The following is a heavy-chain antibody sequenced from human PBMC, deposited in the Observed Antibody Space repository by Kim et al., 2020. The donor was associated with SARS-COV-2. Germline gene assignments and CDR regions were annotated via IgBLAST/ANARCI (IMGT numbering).Heavy chain of an antibody. J-gene: IGHJ6*02. CDR2: IFYGGDT. D-gene: IGHD2-2*01. CDR3: ARGRVPGV. V-gene: IGHV4-59*02. Sequence: SETLSLTCTVSGGSVTSHYWSWSRQSPGKGLEWIGSIFYGGDTNYNPFLRSRLTISLDTSKNECSLKMSSMTAADTAIYYCARGRVPGVWGQRTTVIVSS. CDR1: GGSVTSHY.